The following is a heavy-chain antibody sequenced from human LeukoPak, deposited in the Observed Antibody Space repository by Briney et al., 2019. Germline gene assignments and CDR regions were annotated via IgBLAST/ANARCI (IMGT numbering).Heavy chain of an antibody. V-gene: IGHV5-51*01. Sequence: KDGESLKISCKGSGYYFTSYWIGWVRQMPGKGLDWMGIIYPGDSDTRYSPSFQGQVTISADKSISTAFLQWSSLKASDTAMYYCTTQKSVGATVFDYWGQGTLVTVSS. J-gene: IGHJ4*02. CDR1: GYYFTSYW. D-gene: IGHD1-26*01. CDR3: TTQKSVGATVFDY. CDR2: IYPGDSDT.